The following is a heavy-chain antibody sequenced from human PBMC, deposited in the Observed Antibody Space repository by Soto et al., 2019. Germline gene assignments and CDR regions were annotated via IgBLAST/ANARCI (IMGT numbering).Heavy chain of an antibody. D-gene: IGHD2-2*02. V-gene: IGHV4-34*01. Sequence: KPSETLSLTCAVYGGSFSGYYWSWIRQPPGKGLEWIGEINHSGSTNYNPSLKSRVTISVDTSKNQFSLKLSSVTAADTAVYYCARGGIVVVPAAIHGNWFDPWGQGTLVTVSS. CDR1: GGSFSGYY. J-gene: IGHJ5*02. CDR3: ARGGIVVVPAAIHGNWFDP. CDR2: INHSGST.